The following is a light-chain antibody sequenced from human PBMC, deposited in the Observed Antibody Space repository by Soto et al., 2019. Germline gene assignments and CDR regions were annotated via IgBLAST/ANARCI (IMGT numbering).Light chain of an antibody. CDR1: SSNIGNNY. J-gene: IGLJ3*02. CDR2: ENN. CDR3: ETWDSSLSAGV. V-gene: IGLV1-51*02. Sequence: QAVVTQPPSVSAAPGQKVTISCSGSSSNIGNNYVSWYQQIPGTAPKLLIYENNKRPSGIPDRFSGSKSGTSATLGITGLPTGDEADYYCETWDSSLSAGVFGGGTKLTVL.